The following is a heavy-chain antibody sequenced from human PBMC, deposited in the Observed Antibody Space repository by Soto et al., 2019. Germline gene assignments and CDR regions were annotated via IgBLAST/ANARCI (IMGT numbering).Heavy chain of an antibody. CDR2: IIPIFGTA. J-gene: IGHJ4*02. D-gene: IGHD2-21*01. Sequence: SVKVSCKASGGTFSSYAISWVRQAPGQGLEWMGGIIPIFGTANYAQKFQGRVTITADESTSTAYMELSSLRSDDTAVYYCAKEARVRSPAGDYFDHWAQGTLVTVSS. CDR1: GGTFSSYA. V-gene: IGHV1-69*13. CDR3: AKEARVRSPAGDYFDH.